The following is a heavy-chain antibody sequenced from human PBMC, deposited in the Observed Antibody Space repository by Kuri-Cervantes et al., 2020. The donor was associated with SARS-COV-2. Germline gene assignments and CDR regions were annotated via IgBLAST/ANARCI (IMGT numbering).Heavy chain of an antibody. Sequence: GSLRLSCTVSGGSISSYYWSWIRQPPGKGLEWIGYTYYRGSTNYNPSLKSRVIISVDTSKNQFSLKLCSVTAADTAVYYCARDVLFGYNWFDPWGQGTLVTVSS. CDR2: TYYRGST. CDR1: GGSISSYY. J-gene: IGHJ5*02. CDR3: ARDVLFGYNWFDP. V-gene: IGHV4-59*12. D-gene: IGHD2-21*01.